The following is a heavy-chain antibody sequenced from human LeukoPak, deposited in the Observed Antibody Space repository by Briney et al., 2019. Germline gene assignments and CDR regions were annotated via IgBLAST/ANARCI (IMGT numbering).Heavy chain of an antibody. CDR1: GFTFSSYE. CDR2: ISSSGSTI. J-gene: IGHJ4*02. V-gene: IGHV3-48*03. CDR3: ASIAVADVFDH. D-gene: IGHD6-19*01. Sequence: PGGSLRLSCAASGFTFSSYEMNWVRQAPGKGLEWVSYISSSGSTIYYADSVKGRFTISRDNAKNSLYLQMNSLRAEDTAVYYCASIAVADVFDHWGQGTLVTVSS.